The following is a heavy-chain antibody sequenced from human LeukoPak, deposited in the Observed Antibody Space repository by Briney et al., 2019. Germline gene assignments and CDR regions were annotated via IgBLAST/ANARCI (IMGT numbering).Heavy chain of an antibody. CDR3: ARDYSGWYVFDY. J-gene: IGHJ4*02. CDR2: ISWDGNIQ. D-gene: IGHD6-19*01. V-gene: IGHV3-30-3*01. CDR1: GFTFRSHA. Sequence: PGGSLRLSCAASGFTFRSHAIHWVRQAPGKGLEWVAFISWDGNIQYYAESVKGRFTLSRDNSKNTVYLQMNSLRFEDTAVYHCARDYSGWYVFDYWGQGTLVGVSP.